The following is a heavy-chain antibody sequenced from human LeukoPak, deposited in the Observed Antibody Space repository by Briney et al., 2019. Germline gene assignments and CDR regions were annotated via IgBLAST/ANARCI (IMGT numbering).Heavy chain of an antibody. Sequence: SGTLSLTCAVSGGFISSSNWWSWVRQPPGKGLEWIGYIYHSGSTYYNPSLKSRVTISVDRSKNQSSLKLSSVTAADTAVYYCARFKGSFDYWGQGTLVTVSS. J-gene: IGHJ4*02. CDR1: GGFISSSNW. V-gene: IGHV4-4*02. CDR2: IYHSGST. CDR3: ARFKGSFDY.